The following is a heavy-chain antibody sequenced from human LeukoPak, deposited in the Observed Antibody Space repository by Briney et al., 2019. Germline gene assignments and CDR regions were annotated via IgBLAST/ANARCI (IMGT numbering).Heavy chain of an antibody. CDR3: ARGRDFWSGYSFDS. CDR2: INHSGST. V-gene: IGHV4-34*01. Sequence: KPSETLSLTCAVYGGSFSGYYWSWIRQPPGKGLEWIGEINHSGSTNYNPSLKSRVTISIDTSKIQFSLKLNSMTAADTAVYYCARGRDFWSGYSFDSWGQGTLVTVSS. J-gene: IGHJ4*02. CDR1: GGSFSGYY. D-gene: IGHD3-3*01.